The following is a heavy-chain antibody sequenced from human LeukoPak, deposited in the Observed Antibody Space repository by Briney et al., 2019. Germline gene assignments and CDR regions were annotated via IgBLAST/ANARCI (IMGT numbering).Heavy chain of an antibody. CDR1: GFTFSSYW. V-gene: IGHV3-7*03. J-gene: IGHJ4*02. D-gene: IGHD3-10*01. Sequence: GGSLRLSCAASGFTFSSYWMNWARQAPGKGLEWVASINHNGNVNYYVDSVKGRFTISRDNARNSMYFEMNSLRAEDTAFYYCARNRRNYYAEEVYFDYWGQGALVTVSS. CDR2: INHNGNVN. CDR3: ARNRRNYYAEEVYFDY.